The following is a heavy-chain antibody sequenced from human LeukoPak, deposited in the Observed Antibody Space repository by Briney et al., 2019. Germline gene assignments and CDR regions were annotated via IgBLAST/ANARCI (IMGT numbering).Heavy chain of an antibody. J-gene: IGHJ3*02. CDR3: TTERLAKWAFDI. Sequence: GGSLRLSCAASGFTFSTFAMIWVRQPPGKGLEWVSSIFPSGGEIHYADSVRGRFTISRDNSKSTLSLQMNSLKTEDTAVYYCTTERLAKWAFDIWGQGTMVTVSS. CDR2: IFPSGGEI. CDR1: GFTFSTFA. D-gene: IGHD2-8*01. V-gene: IGHV3-23*01.